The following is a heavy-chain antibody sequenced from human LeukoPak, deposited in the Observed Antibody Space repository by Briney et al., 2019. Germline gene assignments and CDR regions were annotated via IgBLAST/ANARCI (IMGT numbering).Heavy chain of an antibody. CDR3: ASSSRAGWLLYHYAFDY. D-gene: IGHD3-3*01. Sequence: ASVKVSCKASGYTFTSYYMHWVRQAPGQGLEWMGIINPSGGSTSYAQKFQGRVTMTRDTSTSTAYMELSSLRSEDTAVYYCASSSRAGWLLYHYAFDYWGQGTLVTVSS. J-gene: IGHJ4*02. CDR1: GYTFTSYY. V-gene: IGHV1-46*01. CDR2: INPSGGST.